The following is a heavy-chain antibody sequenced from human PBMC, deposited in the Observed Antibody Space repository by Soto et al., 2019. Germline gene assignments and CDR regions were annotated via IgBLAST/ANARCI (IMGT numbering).Heavy chain of an antibody. V-gene: IGHV4-59*05. CDR3: ARHLLGFFPNAMDV. J-gene: IGHJ6*02. Sequence: PSETLSLTCTVSGGSISSYYWSWIRQPPGKGLEWIGSIYYSGSTYYNPSLKSRVTISVDTSKNQFSLKLSSVTAADTAVYYCARHLLGFFPNAMDVWGQGTSVTVSS. CDR1: GGSISSYY. CDR2: IYYSGST. D-gene: IGHD3-3*01.